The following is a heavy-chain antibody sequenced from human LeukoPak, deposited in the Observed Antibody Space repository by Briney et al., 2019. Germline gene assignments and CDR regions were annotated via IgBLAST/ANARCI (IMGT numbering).Heavy chain of an antibody. V-gene: IGHV1-2*02. D-gene: IGHD6-25*01. J-gene: IGHJ3*02. Sequence: AASVKVSCKASGYTFTSYGISWVRQAPGQGLEWMGWINPNSGGTNYAQKFQGRVTMTRDTSISTAYMELSRLRSDDTAVYYCARVRRPSDAFDIWGQGTMVTVSS. CDR2: INPNSGGT. CDR1: GYTFTSYG. CDR3: ARVRRPSDAFDI.